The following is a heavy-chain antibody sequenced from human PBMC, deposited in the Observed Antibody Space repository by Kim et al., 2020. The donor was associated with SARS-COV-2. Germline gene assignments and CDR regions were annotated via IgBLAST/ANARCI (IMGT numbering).Heavy chain of an antibody. Sequence: KFQGRVTITADESTSTAYMELSSLRSEDTAVYYCASLTTGYSSGWSKFDYWGQGTLVTVSS. CDR3: ASLTTGYSSGWSKFDY. V-gene: IGHV1-69*01. D-gene: IGHD6-19*01. J-gene: IGHJ4*02.